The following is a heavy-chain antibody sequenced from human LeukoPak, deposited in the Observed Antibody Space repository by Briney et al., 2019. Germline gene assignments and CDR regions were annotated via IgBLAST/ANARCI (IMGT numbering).Heavy chain of an antibody. CDR3: VRGPDYYDSSGYYWHFDY. J-gene: IGHJ4*02. D-gene: IGHD3-22*01. V-gene: IGHV4-31*03. CDR1: GDSISSGGYY. CDR2: IHYSGST. Sequence: SETLSLTCTVSGDSISSGGYYWTWIRQHPGKGLEWIGYIHYSGSTHYNPSLKSRVVISVDTSQNQFSLKLSSVTAADTAVYYCVRGPDYYDSSGYYWHFDYWGQGTLVTVTS.